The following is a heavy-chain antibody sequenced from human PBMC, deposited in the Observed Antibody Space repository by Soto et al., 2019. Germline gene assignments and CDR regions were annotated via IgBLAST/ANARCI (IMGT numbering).Heavy chain of an antibody. V-gene: IGHV3-21*01. J-gene: IGHJ4*02. D-gene: IGHD3-16*01. CDR3: TRDISNAMPGGFDY. CDR2: LSSSSTYI. Sequence: EVQLVESGGGLVKPGGSLRLSCAASGFSFRIYSMNWVRQAPGKGLEWVSTLSSSSTYIYYADSVKGRFTISRDNAKNSLFLEMNSLRADDTAVYYCTRDISNAMPGGFDYWGQGALVTVSS. CDR1: GFSFRIYS.